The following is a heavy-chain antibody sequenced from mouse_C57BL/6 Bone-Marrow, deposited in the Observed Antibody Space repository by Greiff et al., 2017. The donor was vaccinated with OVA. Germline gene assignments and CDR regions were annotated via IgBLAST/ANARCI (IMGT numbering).Heavy chain of an antibody. Sequence: QVQLKQSGAELARPGASVKLSCKASGYTFPSYGISWVKQRTGQGLEWIGEIYPRSGNTYYNEKFKGKATLTADKSSSTAYMELRRLTSEDSAVYFCARAYYSNLSWFADWGQGTLVTVSA. CDR3: ARAYYSNLSWFAD. D-gene: IGHD2-5*01. CDR1: GYTFPSYG. J-gene: IGHJ3*01. V-gene: IGHV1-81*01. CDR2: IYPRSGNT.